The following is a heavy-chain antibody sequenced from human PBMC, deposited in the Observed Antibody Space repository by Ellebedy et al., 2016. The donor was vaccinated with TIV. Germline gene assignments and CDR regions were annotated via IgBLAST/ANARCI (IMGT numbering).Heavy chain of an antibody. J-gene: IGHJ4*02. V-gene: IGHV3-23*01. CDR1: GFTFSSYA. CDR2: ISVLGGST. CDR3: TRDSGWEHDY. D-gene: IGHD4-23*01. Sequence: GESLKISCAASGFTFSSYAMSWVRQAPGKGLEWVSVISVLGGSTHYADSVKGRFTISRDNSKNTLYLQMNSLRADDTAVYYCTRDSGWEHDYWGQGTLVTVSS.